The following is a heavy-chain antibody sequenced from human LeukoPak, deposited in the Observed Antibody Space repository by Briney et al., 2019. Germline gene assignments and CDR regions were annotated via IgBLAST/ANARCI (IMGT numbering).Heavy chain of an antibody. CDR1: GYTLTNYG. CDR2: ISGYNGHT. CDR3: ARDWGDYGEDAFDI. V-gene: IGHV1-18*01. Sequence: ASVKVSCKASGYTLTNYGMSWVRQAPGQGLEWMGWISGYNGHTNYAQKLQGRVTMTTDTSTSTAYMELRSLRSDDTAVYYCARDWGDYGEDAFDIWGQGTMVTVSS. J-gene: IGHJ3*02. D-gene: IGHD4-17*01.